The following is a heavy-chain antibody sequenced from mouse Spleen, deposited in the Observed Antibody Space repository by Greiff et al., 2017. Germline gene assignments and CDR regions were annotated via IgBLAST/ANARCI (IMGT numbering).Heavy chain of an antibody. Sequence: EVKLMESGGGLVQPGGSLKLSCATSGFTFSDYYMYWVRQTPEKRLEWVAYISNGGGSTYYPDTVKGRFTISRDNAKNTLYLQMSRLKSEDTAMYYCARLGEEDYFDYWGQGTTLTVSS. CDR3: ARLGEEDYFDY. J-gene: IGHJ2*01. V-gene: IGHV5-12*02. CDR2: ISNGGGST. CDR1: GFTFSDYY.